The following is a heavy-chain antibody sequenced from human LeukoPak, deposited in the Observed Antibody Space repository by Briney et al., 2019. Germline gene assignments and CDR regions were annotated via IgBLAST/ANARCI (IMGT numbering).Heavy chain of an antibody. CDR1: GDSVSSNSAA. CDR2: TYFRSKWFN. CDR3: ARGVRYFDL. J-gene: IGHJ2*01. V-gene: IGHV6-1*01. Sequence: SQTLSLTCAISGDSVSSNSAAWNWIRQSPWRGLEWLGRTYFRSKWFNDYALSVKSRITINTDTSKSQFSLQLNSVTPEDTAVYFCARGVRYFDLWGRGTLVTVSS.